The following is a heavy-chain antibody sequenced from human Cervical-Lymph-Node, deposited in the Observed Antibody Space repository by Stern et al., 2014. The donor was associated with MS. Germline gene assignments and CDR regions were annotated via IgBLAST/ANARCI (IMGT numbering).Heavy chain of an antibody. CDR1: GFTFSNAW. J-gene: IGHJ4*02. CDR3: ASVRSGSYEFEY. CDR2: SRSKTDGGTT. Sequence: EVQLVESGGGLVKPGGSLRLSCAASGFTFSNAWMSWVRQAPGKGLEWVARSRSKTDGGTTNYAAPVKGRFSISRDDSENTLYLQMNSLKTEDTAVYYCASVRSGSYEFEYWGQGTQVTVSS. V-gene: IGHV3-15*01. D-gene: IGHD1-26*01.